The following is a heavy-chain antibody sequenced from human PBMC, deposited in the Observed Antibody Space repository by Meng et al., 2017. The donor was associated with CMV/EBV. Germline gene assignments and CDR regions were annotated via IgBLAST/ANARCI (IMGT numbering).Heavy chain of an antibody. V-gene: IGHV1-69*12. CDR1: GGTFSSDA. D-gene: IGHD3-22*01. Sequence: HVQLVTAGAEVQKPGSSVKVSCKASGGTFSSDAISWVRQAPGQGLEWMGGIIPIFGTANYAQKFQGRVTITADESTSTAYMELSSLRSEDTAVYYCARGYYDSSGYYYRGGYYFDYWGQGTLVTVSS. CDR3: ARGYYDSSGYYYRGGYYFDY. CDR2: IIPIFGTA. J-gene: IGHJ4*02.